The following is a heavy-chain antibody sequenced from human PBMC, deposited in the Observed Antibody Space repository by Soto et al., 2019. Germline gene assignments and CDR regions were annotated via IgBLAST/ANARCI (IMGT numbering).Heavy chain of an antibody. Sequence: SVKVSCKASGGTFSSYAISWVRQAPGQGLEWMGGIIPIFGTANYAQKFQGRVTITADESTSTAYMELSSLRSEDTAVYYCARAGDIVVVVAATTGYYYGMDVWGRGTTVTVSS. CDR2: IIPIFGTA. CDR3: ARAGDIVVVVAATTGYYYGMDV. CDR1: GGTFSSYA. D-gene: IGHD2-15*01. V-gene: IGHV1-69*13. J-gene: IGHJ6*02.